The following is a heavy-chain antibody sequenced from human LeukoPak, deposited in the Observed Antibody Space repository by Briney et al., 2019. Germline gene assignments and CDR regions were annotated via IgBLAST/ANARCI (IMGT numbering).Heavy chain of an antibody. CDR1: GFTFDDYT. CDR2: ISWDGGST. Sequence: GGSLRLSCAASGFTFDDYTMHWVRQAPGKGLEWVSLISWDGGSTYYADSVKGRFTISRDNSKNSLYLQMNSLRTEDTALYYCAKDGTLGYRSGGSCGNFDYWGQGTLVTVSS. CDR3: AKDGTLGYRSGGSCGNFDY. D-gene: IGHD2-15*01. V-gene: IGHV3-43*01. J-gene: IGHJ4*02.